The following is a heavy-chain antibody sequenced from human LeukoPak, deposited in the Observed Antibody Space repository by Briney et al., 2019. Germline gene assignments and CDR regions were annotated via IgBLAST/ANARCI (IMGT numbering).Heavy chain of an antibody. CDR3: ARGGSYPLDY. D-gene: IGHD1-26*01. J-gene: IGHJ4*02. Sequence: SQTLSLTFAISGDSVSINSAAWNWIRQSPSRGLEWLGRTYYRSKWYRGYAVSVKSRITINPDTSKNRFSLQLNSVTPEDTAVYYCARGGSYPLDYWGQGTLVTVSS. V-gene: IGHV6-1*01. CDR2: TYYRSKWYR. CDR1: GDSVSINSAA.